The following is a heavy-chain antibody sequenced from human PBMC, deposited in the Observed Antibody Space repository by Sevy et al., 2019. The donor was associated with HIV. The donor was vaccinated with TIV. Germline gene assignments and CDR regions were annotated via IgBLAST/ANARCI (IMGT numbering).Heavy chain of an antibody. V-gene: IGHV4-59*08. J-gene: IGHJ4*02. CDR3: AGENAWGRGYS. CDR2: IFYNGNI. D-gene: IGHD1-26*01. Sequence: SETLSLTCTVSGGSITSLYWNWIRQPPGKGLGWIAIIFYNGNINYNPSLKSQVTLSLNTSKNQLSLRLSSVTAADTAMYYCAGENAWGRGYSWGQGTLVTVSS. CDR1: GGSITSLY.